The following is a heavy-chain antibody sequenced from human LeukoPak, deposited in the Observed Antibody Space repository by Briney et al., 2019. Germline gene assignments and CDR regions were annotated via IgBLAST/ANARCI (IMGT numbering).Heavy chain of an antibody. V-gene: IGHV4-61*02. CDR1: GGSISSGSYY. Sequence: SETLSLTCTVSGGSISSGSYYWSWIRQPAGKGLEWIGRIYTSGSTNYNPSLKSRVIISVDTSKNQFSLKLSSVTAADTAVYYCASASTTHYYYYYGMDVWGQGTTVTVSS. CDR2: IYTSGST. J-gene: IGHJ6*02. CDR3: ASASTTHYYYYYGMDV. D-gene: IGHD1-1*01.